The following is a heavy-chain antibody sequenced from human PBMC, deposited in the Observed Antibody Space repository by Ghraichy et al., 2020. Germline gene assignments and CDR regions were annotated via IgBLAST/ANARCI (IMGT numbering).Heavy chain of an antibody. V-gene: IGHV1-2*04. CDR3: ATGGGTVTTPSYYFDY. CDR1: GYTFTGYY. CDR2: INPNSGDT. D-gene: IGHD4-17*01. J-gene: IGHJ4*02. Sequence: ASVKVSCKASGYTFTGYYMHWVRQAPGQGLEWMGWINPNSGDTNYAQKFQGWVTMTRDTSISTAYMELSRLNSGDTAVYYCATGGGTVTTPSYYFDYWGQGTLVTVSS.